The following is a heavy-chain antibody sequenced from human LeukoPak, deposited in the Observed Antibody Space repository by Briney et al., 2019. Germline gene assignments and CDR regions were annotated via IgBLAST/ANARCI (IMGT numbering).Heavy chain of an antibody. Sequence: GASVKVSCKASGGTFSSYAISWVRQAPGQGLEWMGWISAYNGNTNYAQKLQGRVTMTTDTSTSTAYMELRSLRSDDTAVYYCARTVYYYDSSGYDDYWGQGTLVTVSS. V-gene: IGHV1-18*01. CDR3: ARTVYYYDSSGYDDY. CDR1: GGTFSSYA. CDR2: ISAYNGNT. D-gene: IGHD3-22*01. J-gene: IGHJ4*02.